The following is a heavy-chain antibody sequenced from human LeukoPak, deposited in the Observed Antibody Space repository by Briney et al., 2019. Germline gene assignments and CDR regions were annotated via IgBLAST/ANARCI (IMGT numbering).Heavy chain of an antibody. CDR3: ARIFNWFDP. D-gene: IGHD2-15*01. CDR2: FDPEDGET. J-gene: IGHJ5*02. V-gene: IGHV1-24*01. Sequence: ASVKVSCKASGGTFSSYAISWVRQAPGQGLEWMGGFDPEDGETIYAQKFQGRVTMTEDTSTDTAYMELSSLRSEDTAVYYCARIFNWFDPWGQGTLVTVSS. CDR1: GGTFSSYA.